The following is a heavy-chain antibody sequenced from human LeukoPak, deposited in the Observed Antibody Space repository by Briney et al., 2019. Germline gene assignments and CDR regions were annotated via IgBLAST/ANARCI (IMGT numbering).Heavy chain of an antibody. Sequence: ASVKVSCKASGYTFTSYYMHWVRQAPGQGLEWMGIINPSRGSTSYAQKFQGRVTMTRDTSTSTVYMELSSLRSEDPAVYYCASCHSSSSREDAFDIWGQGTMVTVSS. CDR1: GYTFTSYY. J-gene: IGHJ3*02. V-gene: IGHV1-46*01. D-gene: IGHD6-6*01. CDR3: ASCHSSSSREDAFDI. CDR2: INPSRGST.